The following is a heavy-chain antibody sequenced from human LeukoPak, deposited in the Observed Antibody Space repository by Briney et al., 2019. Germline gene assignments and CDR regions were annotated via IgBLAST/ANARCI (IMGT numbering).Heavy chain of an antibody. CDR3: ARVTGTTSVVMDS. J-gene: IGHJ5*02. CDR2: ISSSSLTI. Sequence: GGSLRLSCAASGFPFSSHSMNWVRRAPGKGLEWVSYISSSSLTIYYADSVQGRFIVSRDNAKNSLFLQMNSLRAEDTAVYYCARVTGTTSVVMDSWGQGTLVTVSS. CDR1: GFPFSSHS. D-gene: IGHD1-7*01. V-gene: IGHV3-48*01.